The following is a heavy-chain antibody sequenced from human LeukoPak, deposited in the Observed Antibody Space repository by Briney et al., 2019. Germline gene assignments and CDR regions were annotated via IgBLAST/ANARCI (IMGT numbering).Heavy chain of an antibody. CDR3: ARDPSSGWYLKGWFDP. J-gene: IGHJ5*02. D-gene: IGHD6-19*01. CDR1: GFSFVGHW. V-gene: IGHV3-30*02. CDR2: IRYDGSNK. Sequence: GGSLRLSCEVSGFSFVGHWMTWVRQAPGKGLEWVAFIRYDGSNKYYADSVKGRFTISRDNSKNTLYLQMNSLRAEDTAVYYCARDPSSGWYLKGWFDPWGQGTLVTVSS.